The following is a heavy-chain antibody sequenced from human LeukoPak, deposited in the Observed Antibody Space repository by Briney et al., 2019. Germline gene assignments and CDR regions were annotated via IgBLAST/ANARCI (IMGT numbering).Heavy chain of an antibody. CDR3: TKDPRPYSASWLFDY. CDR1: GFTFKNYG. J-gene: IGHJ4*02. D-gene: IGHD6-13*01. CDR2: IRFDESIK. V-gene: IGHV3-30*02. Sequence: GGSLRLSCAASGFTFKNYGMHWVRQAPGKGPEWVAFIRFDESIKYYPDSVKGRFTISRDTSKNTLYLQMNSLRTEDTAVYYCTKDPRPYSASWLFDYWGQGTLVTVSS.